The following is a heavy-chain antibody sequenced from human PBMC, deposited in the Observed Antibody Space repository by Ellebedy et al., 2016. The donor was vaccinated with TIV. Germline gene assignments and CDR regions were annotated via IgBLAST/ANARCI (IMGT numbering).Heavy chain of an antibody. CDR1: GGSISSYY. J-gene: IGHJ4*01. CDR2: IYYSGST. CDR3: AIGPAMVLYYFDY. D-gene: IGHD5-18*01. V-gene: IGHV4-59*08. Sequence: MPSETLSLTCTVSGGSISSYYWSWIRQPPGKGLEWIGYIYYSGSTNYNPSLKSRVTISVDTSKNQFSLKLSYVTAADTAVYYCAIGPAMVLYYFDYWGHGTLVTVSS.